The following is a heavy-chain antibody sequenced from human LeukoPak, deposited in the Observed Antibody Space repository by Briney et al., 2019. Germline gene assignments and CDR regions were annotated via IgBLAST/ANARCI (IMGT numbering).Heavy chain of an antibody. CDR1: GGTFSSYT. CDR3: ARVASSSGPYYYYYYMDV. D-gene: IGHD6-6*01. CDR2: IIPILGIA. V-gene: IGHV1-69*16. Sequence: GSSVKVSCKASGGTFSSYTISWVRQAPGQGLEWMGRIIPILGIANYAQKFQGRVTITTDESTSTAYMELSSLRSEDTAVYYCARVASSSGPYYYYYYMDVWGKGTTVTVSS. J-gene: IGHJ6*03.